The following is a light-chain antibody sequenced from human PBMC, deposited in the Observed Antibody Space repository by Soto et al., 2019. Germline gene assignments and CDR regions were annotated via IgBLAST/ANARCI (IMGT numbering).Light chain of an antibody. CDR3: QHYNSYSEA. J-gene: IGKJ1*01. Sequence: DIQMTQSPSSLSASVGDRVTITCRASESISTWLAWYQQKPGKAPKLLIYGASSLESGVPPRFSGDRSGTHFNITISSLKPEDFANYYCQHYNSYSEAFGQGTKVDIK. CDR1: ESISTW. CDR2: GAS. V-gene: IGKV1-5*03.